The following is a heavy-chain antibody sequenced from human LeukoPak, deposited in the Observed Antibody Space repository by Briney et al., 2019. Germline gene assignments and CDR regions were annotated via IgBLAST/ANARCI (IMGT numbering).Heavy chain of an antibody. CDR2: IYYSGST. Sequence: SETLSLTCTVSGGSISSSSYYWGWIRQPPGKGLEWIGSIYYSGSTYYNPSLKSRVTISVDTSKNQFSLQLNSVTPEDTAVYYCAKVYGSGSYPLFDYWGQGTLVTVSS. CDR1: GGSISSSSYY. CDR3: AKVYGSGSYPLFDY. J-gene: IGHJ4*02. D-gene: IGHD3-10*01. V-gene: IGHV4-39*01.